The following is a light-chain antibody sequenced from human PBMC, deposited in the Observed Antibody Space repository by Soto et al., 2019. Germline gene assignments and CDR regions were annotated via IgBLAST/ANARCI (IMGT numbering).Light chain of an antibody. Sequence: EIVLTQSPGTLSLSPGERATLSCRASQSVSSSFLAWYQQKPGQAPRLLIYGASSRATGIPDRFSGSGSGTDFSFTISSLDPEDVAVYYCQQYGSSPLTFGGGTKVEIK. V-gene: IGKV3-20*01. CDR3: QQYGSSPLT. J-gene: IGKJ4*01. CDR1: QSVSSSF. CDR2: GAS.